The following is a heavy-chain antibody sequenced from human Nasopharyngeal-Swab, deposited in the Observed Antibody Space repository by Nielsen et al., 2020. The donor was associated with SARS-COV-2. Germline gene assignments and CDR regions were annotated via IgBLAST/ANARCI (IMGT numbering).Heavy chain of an antibody. V-gene: IGHV1-24*01. Sequence: ASVKVSCKISGYSLTDLGMHWVRRGPGEGPEWMGGFDPQEGKTIYAEKFQGRVTMTEDTDTHTAYMEVSSLRSGDTAVYYCAATVLSRLQETAPHFDYWGQGTHVTVSS. CDR1: GYSLTDLG. J-gene: IGHJ4*02. CDR2: FDPQEGKT. D-gene: IGHD5/OR15-5a*01. CDR3: AATVLSRLQETAPHFDY.